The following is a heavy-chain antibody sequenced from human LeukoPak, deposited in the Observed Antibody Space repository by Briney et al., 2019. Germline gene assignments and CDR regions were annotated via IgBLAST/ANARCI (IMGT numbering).Heavy chain of an antibody. CDR1: RFTFSSYG. J-gene: IGHJ6*02. CDR2: ISDTGGGT. CDR3: AKEMLRGYYYYGMGV. D-gene: IGHD3-10*01. Sequence: GGSLRLSCAASRFTFSSYGMTWVRQAPGKGLEWVSTISDTGGGTFYADSVKGRFTISRDNSQNTLFLQMNRLRADDTAIYYCAKEMLRGYYYYGMGVWGQGTTVTVSS. V-gene: IGHV3-23*01.